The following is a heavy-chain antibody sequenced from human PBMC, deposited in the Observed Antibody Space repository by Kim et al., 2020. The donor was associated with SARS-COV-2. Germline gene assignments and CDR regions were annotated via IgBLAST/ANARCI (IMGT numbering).Heavy chain of an antibody. J-gene: IGHJ6*03. V-gene: IGHV3-72*01. Sequence: GGSLRLSCAVSGFIFSDHYMDWVRQAPGKGLEWLARSRNRGRSFSTEYAASVKGRFTISRDDSKNSLYLQMNSLKTEDTAVYYCAKAAGGPYYYMGVWGKGTTVTVAS. D-gene: IGHD3-10*01. CDR1: GFIFSDHY. CDR2: SRNRGRSFST. CDR3: AKAAGGPYYYMGV.